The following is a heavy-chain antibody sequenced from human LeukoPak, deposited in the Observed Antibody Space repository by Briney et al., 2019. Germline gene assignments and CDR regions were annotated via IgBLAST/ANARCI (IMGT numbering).Heavy chain of an antibody. J-gene: IGHJ4*02. CDR3: ASSLVRPDMVTGIDY. CDR2: INRSGST. CDR1: GGSFSGYY. Sequence: SETLSLTCAVYGGSFSGYYWIWTRQPPGKGLEWIGEINRSGSTTYNPSLKSRVTISLDTSNNQFSLKLSSVPAADTAVYYCASSLVRPDMVTGIDYWGQGTLVTVSS. D-gene: IGHD5-18*01. V-gene: IGHV4-34*01.